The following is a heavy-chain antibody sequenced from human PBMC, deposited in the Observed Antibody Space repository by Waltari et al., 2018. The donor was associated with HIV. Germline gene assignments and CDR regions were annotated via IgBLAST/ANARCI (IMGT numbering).Heavy chain of an antibody. V-gene: IGHV3-15*01. CDR3: TTDCGRSTVTTETNGMDV. CDR2: IKSKTDGGTT. Sequence: EVQLVESGGGLVKPGGSLRLSCAASGFTFSNAWMSWVRQAPGKGLEWVGRIKSKTDGGTTDYAAPVKGRFTISRDDSKNTLYLQMNSLKTEDTAVYYCTTDCGRSTVTTETNGMDVWGQGTTVTVSS. CDR1: GFTFSNAW. D-gene: IGHD4-4*01. J-gene: IGHJ6*02.